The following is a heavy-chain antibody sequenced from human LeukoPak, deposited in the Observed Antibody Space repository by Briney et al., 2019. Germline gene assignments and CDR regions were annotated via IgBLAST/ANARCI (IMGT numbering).Heavy chain of an antibody. V-gene: IGHV4-38-2*02. CDR2: MYHTGST. CDR1: GYSMSSGYY. CDR3: AKSNGYGLVDI. J-gene: IGHJ3*02. D-gene: IGHD3-10*01. Sequence: SETLSLTCTVSGYSMSSGYYWGWIRQPPERGLEWIGSMYHTGSTYYNLSLKSRVTISVDTSKNQFSLKLNSVTAADTAVYYCAKSNGYGLVDIWGQGTMVTVSS.